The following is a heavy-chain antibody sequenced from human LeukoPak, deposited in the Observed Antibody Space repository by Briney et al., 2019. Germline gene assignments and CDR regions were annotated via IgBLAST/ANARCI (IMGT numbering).Heavy chain of an antibody. D-gene: IGHD4-17*01. Sequence: GGSLRLSCAASGFTFSSYAMHWVRQAPGKGLEWVAVISYDGTNKYYADSVKGRFTISRDNSKNTLYLQMNSLRAEDTAVYYCAREGIYADYAFFDYWGQGTLVTVSS. CDR3: AREGIYADYAFFDY. CDR1: GFTFSSYA. V-gene: IGHV3-30-3*01. J-gene: IGHJ4*02. CDR2: ISYDGTNK.